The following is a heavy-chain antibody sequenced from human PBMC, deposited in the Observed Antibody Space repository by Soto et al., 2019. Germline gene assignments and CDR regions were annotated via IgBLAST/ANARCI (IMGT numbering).Heavy chain of an antibody. V-gene: IGHV1-3*01. CDR3: ARDRKCSGRSCYAPIYYYYDYGMDV. D-gene: IGHD2-15*01. Sequence: GASLAVSCKXSGYAFTSYALHWVRQAPGQRLEWMGWINAGNGNTKYSHKFQGRVTITRDTSASTADMELSSLRSEDTAVYYCARDRKCSGRSCYAPIYYYYDYGMDVWGQGTTVTVSS. CDR2: INAGNGNT. CDR1: GYAFTSYA. J-gene: IGHJ6*02.